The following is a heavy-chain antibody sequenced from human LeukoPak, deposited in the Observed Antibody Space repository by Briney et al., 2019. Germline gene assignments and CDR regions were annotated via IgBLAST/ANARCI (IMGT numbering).Heavy chain of an antibody. J-gene: IGHJ4*02. Sequence: GGSLRLSCAASGFTFSSSNMNWLRQAPGKGLEWVSSITSSSTMHYADSVKGRFTISRDNSKNTLYLQMNSLRAEDTAVYYCAKRSAESSGYFDYWGQGTLVTVSS. D-gene: IGHD6-19*01. CDR3: AKRSAESSGYFDY. V-gene: IGHV3-69-1*01. CDR1: GFTFSSSN. CDR2: ITSSSTM.